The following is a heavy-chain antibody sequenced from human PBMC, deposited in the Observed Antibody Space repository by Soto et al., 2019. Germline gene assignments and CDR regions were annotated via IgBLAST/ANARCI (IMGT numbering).Heavy chain of an antibody. CDR2: ISGSGGST. V-gene: IGHV3-23*01. CDR1: GFTFSSYA. D-gene: IGHD6-13*01. Sequence: EVPLLESGGGLVQPGGSLRLSCAASGFTFSSYAMSWVRQAPGKGLEWVSAISGSGGSTYSADSVKGRFTISRDNSKNTLYLQMNSLRAEDTAVYYCAKVSQQLVRWYFDYWGQGTLVTVSS. J-gene: IGHJ4*02. CDR3: AKVSQQLVRWYFDY.